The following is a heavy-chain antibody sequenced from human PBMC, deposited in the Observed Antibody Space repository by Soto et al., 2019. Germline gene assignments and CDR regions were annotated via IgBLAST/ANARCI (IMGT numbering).Heavy chain of an antibody. Sequence: SETLSLTCTVSGGSISSYYWSWIRQPPGKGLEWIGYINHSGSTNYNPSLKSRVTISVDTSKNQFSLKLSSVTAADTAVYYCARGARVYCSGGSCHRGSVWGKGTTVTVS. CDR3: ARGARVYCSGGSCHRGSV. CDR1: GGSISSYY. D-gene: IGHD2-15*01. CDR2: INHSGST. J-gene: IGHJ6*03. V-gene: IGHV4-59*12.